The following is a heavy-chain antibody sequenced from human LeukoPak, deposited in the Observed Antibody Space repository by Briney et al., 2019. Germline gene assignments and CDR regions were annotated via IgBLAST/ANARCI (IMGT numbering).Heavy chain of an antibody. CDR1: GYTFTSYG. CDR2: ISACNGNT. J-gene: IGHJ5*02. CDR3: ARVGYCSCGSCYHKWFDP. Sequence: ASVKVSCKASGYTFTSYGISWVRQAPGQGLEWMGWISACNGNTNYAQKLQGRVTMTTDTSTSTAYMELRSLRSDDTAVYYCARVGYCSCGSCYHKWFDPWGEDTLVTVFS. V-gene: IGHV1-18*01. D-gene: IGHD2-15*01.